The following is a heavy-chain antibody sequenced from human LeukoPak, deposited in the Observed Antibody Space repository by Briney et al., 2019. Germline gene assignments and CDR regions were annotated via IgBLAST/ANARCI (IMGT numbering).Heavy chain of an antibody. CDR2: ISDTGRLS. Sequence: GGSLRLSCAASGSTFSSSAMSWVRQAPGKGLEWVAAISDTGRLSYCADSVNGRFTISRDNSKNTLYLQMDSLRAEDTAVYYCAKDYEGIVGATKPVYWGQGTLVTVSS. V-gene: IGHV3-23*01. J-gene: IGHJ4*02. D-gene: IGHD1-26*01. CDR3: AKDYEGIVGATKPVY. CDR1: GSTFSSSA.